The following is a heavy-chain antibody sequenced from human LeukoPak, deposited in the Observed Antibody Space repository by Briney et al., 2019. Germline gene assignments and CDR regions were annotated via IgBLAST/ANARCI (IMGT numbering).Heavy chain of an antibody. CDR2: ISSSGNTI. V-gene: IGHV3-48*03. J-gene: IGHJ4*02. CDR1: GFTFSSYE. D-gene: IGHD2-21*01. CDR3: ARVGYSAFDY. Sequence: PGGSLRLSCAASGFTFSSYELNWVRQAPGKGLEWVSYISSSGNTIYYADSVKGRFTISRDNAKNSLYLQMNSLRAEDTAVYYCARVGYSAFDYWGQGTLVTVSS.